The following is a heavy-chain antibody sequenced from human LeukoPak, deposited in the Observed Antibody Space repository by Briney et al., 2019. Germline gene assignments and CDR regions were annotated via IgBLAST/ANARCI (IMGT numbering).Heavy chain of an antibody. D-gene: IGHD1-26*01. CDR1: GASISTYF. CDR3: AREVSHSGYFEY. CDR2: IQYSGNT. J-gene: IGHJ4*02. V-gene: IGHV4-59*01. Sequence: SETLSLTCTVSGASISTYFWSGIRKPPGKGREWIGYIQYSGNTNYNPSLKSRVTISADTSKNQFPLRLSSVTAADTAVYYCAREVSHSGYFEYWGQGALVTVSS.